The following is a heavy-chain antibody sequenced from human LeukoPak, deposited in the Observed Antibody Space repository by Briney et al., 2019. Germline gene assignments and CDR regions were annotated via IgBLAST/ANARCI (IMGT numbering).Heavy chain of an antibody. CDR3: ARNQLLWRSFDY. D-gene: IGHD2-2*01. V-gene: IGHV3-30-3*01. CDR1: GFTFSSYA. CDR2: ISYDGSNK. Sequence: GGSLRLSCAASGFTFSSYAMHWVRQAPGKGLEWVAVISYDGSNKYYADSVKGRFTISRDNSKNTLYLQMNSLRAEDTAVYYCARNQLLWRSFDYWGQGTLVTVSS. J-gene: IGHJ4*02.